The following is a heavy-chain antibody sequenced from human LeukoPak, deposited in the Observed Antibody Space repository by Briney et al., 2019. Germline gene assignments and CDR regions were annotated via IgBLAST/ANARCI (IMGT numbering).Heavy chain of an antibody. J-gene: IGHJ4*02. Sequence: ASVKVSCKASGYTFTSYGISWVRQAPGQGLEWMGWISAYNGNTNYAQKLQGRVTMTTDTSTSTAYMELRSLRSDDTAVYHCARDCPYYYDSSGYCILHYWGQGTLVTVSS. V-gene: IGHV1-18*01. CDR2: ISAYNGNT. D-gene: IGHD3-22*01. CDR3: ARDCPYYYDSSGYCILHY. CDR1: GYTFTSYG.